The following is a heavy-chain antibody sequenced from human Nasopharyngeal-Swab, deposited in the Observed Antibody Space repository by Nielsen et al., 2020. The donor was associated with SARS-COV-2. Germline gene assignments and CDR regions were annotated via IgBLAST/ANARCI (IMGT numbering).Heavy chain of an antibody. CDR1: GYSFSSYW. V-gene: IGHV5-10-1*01. D-gene: IGHD3-9*01. CDR3: AITRLTPFDY. J-gene: IGHJ4*02. CDR2: IDPSDSYA. Sequence: GESLKIPCEGSGYSFSSYWINWVRQTPGKGLEWLGRIDPSDSYAKYSPSFQGHVTISADRSISTAYLQWSSLKASDTATYYCAITRLTPFDYWGQGTLVTVSS.